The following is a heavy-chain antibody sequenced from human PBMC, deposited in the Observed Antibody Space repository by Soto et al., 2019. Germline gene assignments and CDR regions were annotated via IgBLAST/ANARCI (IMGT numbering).Heavy chain of an antibody. CDR2: IVPNVGTV. J-gene: IGHJ4*02. Sequence: QMQLVQSGAEVKKPGSSVKVSCKASGGTLSSFINYPINWVRQAPGQGLEWMGGIVPNVGTVNYAQKFQGRXXIXAXKXXXTAYMELSSLRSEDTALYYCARRDTSGFLRYFDNWGQGTLVTVSS. D-gene: IGHD3-3*01. CDR1: GGTLSSFINYP. V-gene: IGHV1-69*06. CDR3: ARRDTSGFLRYFDN.